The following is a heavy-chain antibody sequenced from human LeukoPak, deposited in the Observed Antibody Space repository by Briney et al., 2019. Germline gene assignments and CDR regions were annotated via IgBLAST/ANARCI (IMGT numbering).Heavy chain of an antibody. V-gene: IGHV3-7*01. J-gene: IGHJ6*03. CDR2: IKQDGSEK. CDR3: ARVGDGWVYYYYMDV. D-gene: IGHD3-16*01. Sequence: PGGALRLSCAASGFTFSSYWMSWVRQAPGEGLEWVANIKQDGSEKYYVDSVKGRFTISRDNAKNSLYLQMNSLRAEDTAVYYCARVGDGWVYYYYMDVWGKGTTVTVSS. CDR1: GFTFSSYW.